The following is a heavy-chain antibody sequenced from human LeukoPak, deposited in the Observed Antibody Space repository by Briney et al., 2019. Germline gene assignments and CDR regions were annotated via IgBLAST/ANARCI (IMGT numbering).Heavy chain of an antibody. J-gene: IGHJ4*02. Sequence: KPSETLSLTCSASGASTSSRYWSRIRQSPGRTLEWIGHIYNGRNTKYNPSLTSRVTISVDTSKNQFSLSLTSVTAADTAIYYCAQTTGWPGFDFWGPGALVTVSS. V-gene: IGHV4-59*08. CDR1: GASTSSRY. D-gene: IGHD6-19*01. CDR3: AQTTGWPGFDF. CDR2: IYNGRNT.